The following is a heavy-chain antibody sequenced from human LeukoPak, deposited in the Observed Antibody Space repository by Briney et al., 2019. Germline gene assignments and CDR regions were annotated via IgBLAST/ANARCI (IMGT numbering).Heavy chain of an antibody. D-gene: IGHD1-1*01. V-gene: IGHV3-23*01. J-gene: IGHJ5*01. CDR1: GFTFSSYA. CDR3: AKGGWNGGFDS. Sequence: PGGSLRLSCAASGFTFSSYAVTWVRQAPGKGLEWVSSISHNGGTTYYADSVKGRFTVSRDNSKNTVYLQMNSLRAEDTAVYYCAKGGWNGGFDSWGQGTPVTVSS. CDR2: ISHNGGTT.